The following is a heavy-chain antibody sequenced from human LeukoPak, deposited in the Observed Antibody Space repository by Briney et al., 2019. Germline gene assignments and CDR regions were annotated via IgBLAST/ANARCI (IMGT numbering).Heavy chain of an antibody. CDR1: GFTFSDYS. J-gene: IGHJ4*02. Sequence: GGSLRLSCAASGFTFSDYSMNWVRQAPGKGLEWISYVGISSGNTKYEDSVKGRFTISGDSAKNSVFLQMNSLRVEDTAVYYCARDHRYAFDNWGQGTLVTVSS. V-gene: IGHV3-48*04. CDR3: ARDHRYAFDN. D-gene: IGHD5-12*01. CDR2: VGISSGNT.